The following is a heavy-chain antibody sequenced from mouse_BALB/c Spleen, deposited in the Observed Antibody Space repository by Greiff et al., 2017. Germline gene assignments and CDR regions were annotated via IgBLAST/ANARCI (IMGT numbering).Heavy chain of an antibody. Sequence: EVMLVESGGGLVKPGGSLKLSCAASGFTFSSYAMSWVRQSPEKRLEWVAEISSGGSYTYYPDTVTGRFTISRDNAKNTLYLEMSSLRSEDTAMYYCARVYDYDGFAYWGQGTLVTVSA. V-gene: IGHV5-9-4*01. J-gene: IGHJ3*01. CDR3: ARVYDYDGFAY. CDR2: ISSGGSYT. D-gene: IGHD2-4*01. CDR1: GFTFSSYA.